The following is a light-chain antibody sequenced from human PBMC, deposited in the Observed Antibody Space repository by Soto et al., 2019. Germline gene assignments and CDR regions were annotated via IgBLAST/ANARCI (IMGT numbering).Light chain of an antibody. Sequence: ETVLTQSPGTLSLSPGETAIVSCRASQSLANSRSAWYRQKPGQAPRLLIYDVSRRATGIPDRCSGSGSGTDFTLSISRLEPEDFAVYFCHQYQTSPWTFGRGTKVDIK. V-gene: IGKV3-20*01. CDR1: QSLANSR. CDR3: HQYQTSPWT. CDR2: DVS. J-gene: IGKJ1*01.